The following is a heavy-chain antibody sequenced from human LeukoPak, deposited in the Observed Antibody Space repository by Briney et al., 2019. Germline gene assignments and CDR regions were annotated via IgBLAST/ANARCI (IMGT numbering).Heavy chain of an antibody. V-gene: IGHV4-59*01. J-gene: IGHJ3*02. Sequence: SETLSLTCTVSGGSISSYYWSWIRQPPGKGLEWIGYIYYSGSTNYNPSLKSRVTISVDTSKNQFSLKLSSVTAADTAVYYCARDLEVAATWSAFDIWGQGTMVTVSS. D-gene: IGHD2-15*01. CDR2: IYYSGST. CDR1: GGSISSYY. CDR3: ARDLEVAATWSAFDI.